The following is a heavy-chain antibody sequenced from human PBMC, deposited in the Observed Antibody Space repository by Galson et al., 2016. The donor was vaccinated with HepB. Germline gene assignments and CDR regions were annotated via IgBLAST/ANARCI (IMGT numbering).Heavy chain of an antibody. CDR2: ISYDGYNE. Sequence: VAVISYDGYNEYYADFVKGRFTISRDISKNTLYLQMNSLKTEDTAVYFCARDPRAYSYGDHYFDYWGQGTLVTVPS. J-gene: IGHJ4*02. D-gene: IGHD5-18*01. V-gene: IGHV3-30*03. CDR3: ARDPRAYSYGDHYFDY.